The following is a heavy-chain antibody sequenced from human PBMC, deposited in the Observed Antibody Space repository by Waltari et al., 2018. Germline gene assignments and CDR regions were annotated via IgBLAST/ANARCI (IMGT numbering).Heavy chain of an antibody. CDR3: AKDQRGYGDYYYYYGMDV. V-gene: IGHV3-23*01. CDR1: GFTFSSYA. D-gene: IGHD4-17*01. Sequence: EVQLLESGGGLVQPGGSLRLSCAASGFTFSSYAMSWVRQAPGKGLAWVSAISGSGGSTYYADSVKGRFTISRDNSKNTLYLQMNSLRAEDTAVYYCAKDQRGYGDYYYYYGMDVWGQGTTVTVSS. J-gene: IGHJ6*02. CDR2: ISGSGGST.